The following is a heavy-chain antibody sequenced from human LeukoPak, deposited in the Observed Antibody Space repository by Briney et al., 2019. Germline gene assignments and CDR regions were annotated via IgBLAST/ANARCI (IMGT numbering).Heavy chain of an antibody. Sequence: GGSLRLSCAASGFTFSSYAMHWVRKAPGKGLEWVAVISYDGSNKYYADSVKGRFTISRDNSKNTLYLQMNSLRAEDTAVYYCARGRAVHGSGRGEGGYWGQGTLVTVSS. V-gene: IGHV3-30-3*01. CDR1: GFTFSSYA. CDR2: ISYDGSNK. CDR3: ARGRAVHGSGRGEGGY. D-gene: IGHD3-10*01. J-gene: IGHJ4*02.